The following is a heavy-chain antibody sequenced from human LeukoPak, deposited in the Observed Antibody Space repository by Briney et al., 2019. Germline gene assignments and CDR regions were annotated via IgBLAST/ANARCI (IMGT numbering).Heavy chain of an antibody. D-gene: IGHD3-10*01. CDR2: IKQDRSEK. J-gene: IGHJ3*02. CDR1: AFTFSSYS. Sequence: GGSLRLSCAASAFTFSSYSMSWVRQAPGKGLEWVANIKQDRSEKYYVDSVKGRFTISRDNAKNSLYLQMNSLRAEDTAVYYCARDRFGSALDIWGQGTMVTVSS. CDR3: ARDRFGSALDI. V-gene: IGHV3-7*01.